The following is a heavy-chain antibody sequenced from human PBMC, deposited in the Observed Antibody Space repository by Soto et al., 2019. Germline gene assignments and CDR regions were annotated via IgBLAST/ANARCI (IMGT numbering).Heavy chain of an antibody. Sequence: GSLRLSCAAAGLTFSSYAMSWVRQAPGKGLEWVSAISGSGGSTYYADSVKGRFTISRDNSKNTLYLQMNSLRAEDTAVYYCARHSSSFHHLDYWGQGTLVTVSS. CDR2: ISGSGGST. J-gene: IGHJ4*02. CDR3: ARHSSSFHHLDY. CDR1: GLTFSSYA. V-gene: IGHV3-23*01. D-gene: IGHD6-6*01.